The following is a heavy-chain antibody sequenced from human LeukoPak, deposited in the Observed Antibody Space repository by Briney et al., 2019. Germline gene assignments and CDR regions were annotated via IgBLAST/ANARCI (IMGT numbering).Heavy chain of an antibody. CDR1: GGSITNLNYY. Sequence: PSETLSLTCTVSGGSITNLNYYWTWIRQPAGKRLEWIGRIYTSGGTSYSPSLKSRVTISVDTSKNQFSLKLSSVTAADTAVFYCARAIDGGYAGWTLDYWGQGTLVTVSS. V-gene: IGHV4-61*02. CDR3: ARAIDGGYAGWTLDY. J-gene: IGHJ4*02. CDR2: IYTSGGT. D-gene: IGHD5-12*01.